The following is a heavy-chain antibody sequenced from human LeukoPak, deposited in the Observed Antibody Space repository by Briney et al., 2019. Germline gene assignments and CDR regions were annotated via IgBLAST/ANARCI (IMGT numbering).Heavy chain of an antibody. CDR3: ARVQSTVRGIQGPFDL. D-gene: IGHD3-10*01. Sequence: GGSLRLSCAASGFTFSTYAMHWVRQAPGKGLEYVSAIKNNGGGTYYASSVQGRFTVSIDNSRSTLYLQIDRLRPDDMAIYSCARVQSTVRGIQGPFDLWGQGTLVTVS. CDR1: GFTFSTYA. J-gene: IGHJ4*02. V-gene: IGHV3-64*01. CDR2: IKNNGGGT.